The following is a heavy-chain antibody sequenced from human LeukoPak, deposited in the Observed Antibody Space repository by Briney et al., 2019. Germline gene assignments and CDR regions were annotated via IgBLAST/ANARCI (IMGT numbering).Heavy chain of an antibody. CDR3: ARRGITGTPYYYYYMDV. J-gene: IGHJ6*03. Sequence: GESLKISCKGSGYSFTSYWIGWVRQMPGKGLDWMGVIYPGDSHTRYSPSFQGQVTISADKSISTAYLQWSSLKASDTAMYYCARRGITGTPYYYYYMDVWGKGTTVTVS. CDR1: GYSFTSYW. V-gene: IGHV5-51*01. D-gene: IGHD1-20*01. CDR2: IYPGDSHT.